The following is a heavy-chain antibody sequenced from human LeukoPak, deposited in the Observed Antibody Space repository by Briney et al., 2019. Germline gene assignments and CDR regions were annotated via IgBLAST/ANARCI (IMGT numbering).Heavy chain of an antibody. D-gene: IGHD1-26*01. V-gene: IGHV3-9*01. J-gene: IGHJ4*02. CDR2: ISWNSGSI. CDR1: GFTFDDYA. CDR3: AKITGSGATSRLDY. Sequence: GRSLRLSCAASGFTFDDYAMHWVRQAPGKALEWVSGISWNSGSIGYADSVKGRFTISRDNAKNSLYLQMNSLRAEDTALYYCAKITGSGATSRLDYWGQGTLVTVSS.